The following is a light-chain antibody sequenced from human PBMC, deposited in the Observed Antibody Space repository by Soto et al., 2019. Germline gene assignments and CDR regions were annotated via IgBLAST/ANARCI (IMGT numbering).Light chain of an antibody. V-gene: IGKV3-20*01. J-gene: IGKJ5*01. Sequence: EIVVTQSPGTLSFSPGERATLSCRASQSVGSNFLHWFQQRPGQPPRLLIYGVSNRATGIPDRFSASGSATDFTLTISRLQPEDFAVYYCQQSGYSPITFGHGTRLDI. CDR3: QQSGYSPIT. CDR2: GVS. CDR1: QSVGSNF.